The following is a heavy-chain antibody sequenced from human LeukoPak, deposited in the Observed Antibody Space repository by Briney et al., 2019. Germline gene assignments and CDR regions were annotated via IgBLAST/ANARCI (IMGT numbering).Heavy chain of an antibody. CDR3: GRQRGLAAVGTGTIDY. Sequence: LRLSCAASGFTFSSYAMSWVRQAPGKGLEWIGYIYYSGTTNYNPSLKSRVTVSLDTSNKQLSLKLNSVTAADTAVYYCGRQRGLAAVGTGTIDYWGQGTLVTVSS. CDR2: IYYSGTT. J-gene: IGHJ4*02. CDR1: GFTFSSYA. D-gene: IGHD6-13*01. V-gene: IGHV4-59*01.